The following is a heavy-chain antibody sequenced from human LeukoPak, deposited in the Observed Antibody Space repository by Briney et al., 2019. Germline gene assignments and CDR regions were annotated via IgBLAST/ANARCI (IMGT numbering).Heavy chain of an antibody. CDR3: ARVKGYSGSFNRDFDY. J-gene: IGHJ4*02. V-gene: IGHV3-7*01. D-gene: IGHD1-26*01. CDR1: GFRFRSHW. Sequence: GGSLRLSCPVSGFRFRSHWMSWVRQPPAKGPEWVANIKQDGIEKYYVDSVKGRFTISRDNAKNSLYLQMDSLRVEDTAVYYCARVKGYSGSFNRDFDYWGQGTLVTVSS. CDR2: IKQDGIEK.